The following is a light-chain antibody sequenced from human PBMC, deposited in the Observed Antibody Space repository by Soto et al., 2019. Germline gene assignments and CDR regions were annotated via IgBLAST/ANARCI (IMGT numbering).Light chain of an antibody. CDR3: QQYDNLPLT. J-gene: IGKJ4*01. CDR1: QDISNY. V-gene: IGKV1-33*01. Sequence: DIQMTQSPSSLSASVGARVTITCKASQDISNYLNWYQQKPGKAPKLLIYDASNLETGVPSRFSGSGAGTDFTFTISSLQPEDIATYYCQQYDNLPLTFGGGTKV. CDR2: DAS.